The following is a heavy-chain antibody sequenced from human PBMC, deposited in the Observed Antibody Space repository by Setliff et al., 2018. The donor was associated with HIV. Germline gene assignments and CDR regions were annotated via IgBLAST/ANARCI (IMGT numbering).Heavy chain of an antibody. Sequence: GGSLRLSCAASGFTFSSYGIHWVRQAPGKGLEWVAFIRYTGNDKSYADSVKGRFTISRDNSKNTLYLEMNSLKIEDTAVYYCVRRGGAAAGGPHNWFDPWGQGTLVTVSP. D-gene: IGHD6-13*01. J-gene: IGHJ5*02. CDR3: VRRGGAAAGGPHNWFDP. V-gene: IGHV3-30*02. CDR2: IRYTGNDK. CDR1: GFTFSSYG.